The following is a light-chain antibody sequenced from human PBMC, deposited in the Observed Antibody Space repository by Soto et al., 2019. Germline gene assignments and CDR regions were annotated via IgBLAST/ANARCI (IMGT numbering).Light chain of an antibody. V-gene: IGKV3D-15*01. Sequence: EIVMTQSPATLSVSPGEGVTLSCRASERLTTNLAWYQQSPGQAPRLLIYGTYTRATGIPTRFSGSGSGTEFTLTISSLQPDDFATYYCQQYNSYSLTFGGGTKVDIK. CDR3: QQYNSYSLT. CDR1: ERLTTN. CDR2: GTY. J-gene: IGKJ4*01.